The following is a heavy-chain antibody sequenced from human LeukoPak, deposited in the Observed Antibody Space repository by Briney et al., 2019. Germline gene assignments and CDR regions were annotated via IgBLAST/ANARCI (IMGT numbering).Heavy chain of an antibody. Sequence: PSETLSLTCTVSGGSISSYYWSWIRQPPGKGLEWIGYIYYSGSTNYNPSLKSRVTISADTSKNQFSLKLSSVTAADTAVYYCARSYSSSWYGEKYYFDYWGQGTLVTVSS. CDR1: GGSISSYY. CDR2: IYYSGST. D-gene: IGHD6-13*01. CDR3: ARSYSSSWYGEKYYFDY. V-gene: IGHV4-59*01. J-gene: IGHJ4*02.